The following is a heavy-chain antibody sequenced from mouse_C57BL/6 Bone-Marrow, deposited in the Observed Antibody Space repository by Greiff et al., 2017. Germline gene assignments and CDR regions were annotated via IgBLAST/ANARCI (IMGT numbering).Heavy chain of an antibody. J-gene: IGHJ1*03. CDR1: GYTFTDYN. CDR2: INPNNGGT. D-gene: IGHD1-1*01. Sequence: EVQLQQSGSELVKPGASVKMSCKASGYTFTDYNMHWVKQSHGKSLEWIGYINPNNGGTSYNQKFKGKATLTVNKSSSTAYMELRSLTSEDSAVYYCAITTVVEGGYFDVWGTGTTVTVSS. CDR3: AITTVVEGGYFDV. V-gene: IGHV1-22*01.